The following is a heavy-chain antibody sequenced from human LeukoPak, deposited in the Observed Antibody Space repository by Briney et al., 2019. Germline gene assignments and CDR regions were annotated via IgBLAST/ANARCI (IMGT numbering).Heavy chain of an antibody. Sequence: ASVKVACKASGYTFIGYYIHWVRQAPGQGLELMGWTNPNSGDTNYTQKFQGRVTTNRDTSISTAYMEVNRLRSDDTAVYYCATLGSGRSPFDYWGQGTLVTVSS. CDR3: ATLGSGRSPFDY. CDR1: GYTFIGYY. J-gene: IGHJ4*02. CDR2: TNPNSGDT. V-gene: IGHV1-2*02. D-gene: IGHD3-10*01.